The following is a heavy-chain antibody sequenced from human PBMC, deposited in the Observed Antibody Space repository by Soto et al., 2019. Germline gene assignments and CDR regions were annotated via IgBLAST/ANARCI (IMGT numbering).Heavy chain of an antibody. CDR3: ARDMYYYDSSGLRGAFDI. D-gene: IGHD3-22*01. CDR2: INPSGGST. V-gene: IGHV1-46*01. J-gene: IGHJ3*02. CDR1: GYTFTSYY. Sequence: ASVKVSCKASGYTFTSYYMHWVRQAPGQGLEWMGIINPSGGSTSYAQKFQGRVTMTRDTSTSTVYMELSSLRSEDTAVYYCARDMYYYDSSGLRGAFDIWGQGTMVT.